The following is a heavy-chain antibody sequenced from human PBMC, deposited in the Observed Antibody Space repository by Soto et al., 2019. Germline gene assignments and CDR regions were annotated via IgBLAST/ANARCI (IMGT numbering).Heavy chain of an antibody. CDR2: ISSSSSAI. V-gene: IGHV3-48*02. CDR1: GFTFSDYS. D-gene: IGHD2-21*02. J-gene: IGHJ4*02. CDR3: ARLLAHCGGDCPEG. Sequence: EVQLVESGGGLIQAGGSLRLSCAASGFTFSDYSMNWVRQAPGKGLELISYISSSSSAIYYADSVKGRFTISRDNARNSLYMHMNNLRYDDTAVYYCARLLAHCGGDCPEGWGQGTLVTVSS.